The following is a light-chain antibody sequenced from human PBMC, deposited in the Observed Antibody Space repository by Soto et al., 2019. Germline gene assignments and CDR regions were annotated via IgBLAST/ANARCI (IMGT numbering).Light chain of an antibody. CDR1: QSVSSSY. CDR2: GAS. Sequence: EIVLTQSPGTLSLSPGERATLSCRASQSVSSSYLAWYQQKPGQAPRLLIFGASSSATGFPDRFSGSGSGTDFTLTISRLEPEDFPLYYCQQYGSSPHTFGKGTKLEIK. J-gene: IGKJ2*01. CDR3: QQYGSSPHT. V-gene: IGKV3-20*01.